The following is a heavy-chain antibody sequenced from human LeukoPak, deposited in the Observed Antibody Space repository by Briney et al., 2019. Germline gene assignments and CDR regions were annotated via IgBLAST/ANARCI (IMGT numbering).Heavy chain of an antibody. D-gene: IGHD4-17*01. Sequence: SETLPLTCTVSGGSISSGDYYWSWIRQPPGTGLEWIGYIYYSGSTYYNPSLKSRVTISVDTSKNQFSLKLSSVTAADTAVYYCARMTTVTYNFDYWGQGTLVTVSS. V-gene: IGHV4-30-4*01. CDR3: ARMTTVTYNFDY. CDR1: GGSISSGDYY. J-gene: IGHJ4*02. CDR2: IYYSGST.